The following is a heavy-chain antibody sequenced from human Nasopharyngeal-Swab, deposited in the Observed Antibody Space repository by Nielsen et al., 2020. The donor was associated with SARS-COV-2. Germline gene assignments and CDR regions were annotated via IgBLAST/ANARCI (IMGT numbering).Heavy chain of an antibody. J-gene: IGHJ3*02. CDR3: ARVVPRGAFDI. Sequence: ASVKVSCKASGGTFSSYAISWVRQAPGQGLEWMGWISAYNGNTNYAQNLQGRVTMTTDTSTSTAYMELRSLRPDDTAVYYCARVVPRGAFDIWGQGTMVTVSS. V-gene: IGHV1-18*01. D-gene: IGHD2-2*01. CDR1: GGTFSSYA. CDR2: ISAYNGNT.